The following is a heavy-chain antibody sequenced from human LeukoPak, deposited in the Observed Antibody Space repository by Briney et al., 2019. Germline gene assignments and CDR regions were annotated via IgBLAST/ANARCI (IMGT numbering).Heavy chain of an antibody. D-gene: IGHD6-13*01. CDR2: ISYDGSNK. V-gene: IGHV3-30*04. CDR3: ARDKGGKLALDAFDI. CDR1: GFTFSSYA. J-gene: IGHJ3*02. Sequence: GGSLRLSCAASGFTFSSYAMHWVRQAPGKGLEWVAVISYDGSNKYYADSVKGRFTISRDNSKNTLYLQMNSLRAEDTAVYYCARDKGGKLALDAFDIWGQGTMVTVSS.